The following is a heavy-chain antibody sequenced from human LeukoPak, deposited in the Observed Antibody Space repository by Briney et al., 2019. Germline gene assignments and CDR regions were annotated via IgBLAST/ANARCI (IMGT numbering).Heavy chain of an antibody. CDR1: GCSISSYY. CDR2: IYYNGTT. Sequence: SQTLSLTCPVSGCSISSYYWSWIRQPPGKGLEWIGYIYYNGTTYYNPSLRSRVTISVDTSKNQFSLKLSSVTAADTAVYYCARVKRLGGFDYWGQGTLVTVSS. D-gene: IGHD5-12*01. CDR3: ARVKRLGGFDY. V-gene: IGHV4-59*01. J-gene: IGHJ4*02.